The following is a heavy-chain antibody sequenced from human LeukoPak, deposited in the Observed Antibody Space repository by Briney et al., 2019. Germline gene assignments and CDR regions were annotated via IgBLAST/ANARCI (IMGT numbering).Heavy chain of an antibody. J-gene: IGHJ3*01. Sequence: ASVKVSCKASGYTFTSYYMHWVRQAPGQGLEWMGIINPSGGSTSYAQKFQGRVTMTRDTSISTAYMELSRLSSDDTAVYYCATYYGGNSGAFDLWGQGTMVTVSS. CDR2: INPSGGST. CDR3: ATYYGGNSGAFDL. D-gene: IGHD4-23*01. CDR1: GYTFTSYY. V-gene: IGHV1-46*01.